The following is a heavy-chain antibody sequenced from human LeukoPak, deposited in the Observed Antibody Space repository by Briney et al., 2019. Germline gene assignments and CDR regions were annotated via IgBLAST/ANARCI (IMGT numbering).Heavy chain of an antibody. Sequence: PSETLSLTCAVYGGSFSGYYWSWIRQPPGKGLGWIGEINHSGSTNYNPSLKSRVTISVDTSKNQFSLKLSSVTAADPAVYYCARARITIFGVVKAPDYWGQGTLVTVSS. V-gene: IGHV4-34*01. D-gene: IGHD3-3*01. CDR1: GGSFSGYY. CDR3: ARARITIFGVVKAPDY. CDR2: INHSGST. J-gene: IGHJ4*02.